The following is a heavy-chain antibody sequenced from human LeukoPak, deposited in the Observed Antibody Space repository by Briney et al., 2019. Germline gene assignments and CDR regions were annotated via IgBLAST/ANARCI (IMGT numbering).Heavy chain of an antibody. J-gene: IGHJ6*02. CDR2: IYYSGST. Sequence: PSETLSLTCTVSGGFISSSSYYWGWIRQPPGKGLEWIGSIYYSGSTYYNPSLKSRVTISVDTSKNQFSLKLSSVTAADTAVYYCARESPYGDHGFGYYYGMDVWGQGTTVTVSS. D-gene: IGHD4-17*01. CDR3: ARESPYGDHGFGYYYGMDV. CDR1: GGFISSSSYY. V-gene: IGHV4-39*07.